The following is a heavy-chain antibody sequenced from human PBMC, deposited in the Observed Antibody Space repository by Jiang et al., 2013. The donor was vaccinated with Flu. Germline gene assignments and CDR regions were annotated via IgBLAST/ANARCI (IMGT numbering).Heavy chain of an antibody. V-gene: IGHV5-51*01. Sequence: GAEVKKPGESLRISCKGSGYSFTSYWIGWVRQMPGKGLEWMGSIYPGDSATRYSPSPKARSPSQPTSSSTPPLQWTSLKASDTAMYYCARPGNYDFLTGYPDYWG. J-gene: IGHJ4*01. CDR2: IYPGDSAT. CDR1: GYSFTSYW. D-gene: IGHD3-9*01. CDR3: ARPGNYDFLTGYPDY.